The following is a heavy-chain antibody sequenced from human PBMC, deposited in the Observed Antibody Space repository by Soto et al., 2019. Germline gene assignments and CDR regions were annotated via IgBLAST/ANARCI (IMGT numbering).Heavy chain of an antibody. CDR2: IIPIFGTA. V-gene: IGHV1-69*13. D-gene: IGHD1-26*01. CDR1: GGTFSSYA. Sequence: SVKVSCRASGGTFSSYAISWVRQAPGQGLEWMGGIIPIFGTANYAQKFQGRVTITADESTSTAYMELSSLRSEDTAVYYCARREAPMFYYYGMGVWGQGTTVTVSS. CDR3: ARREAPMFYYYGMGV. J-gene: IGHJ6*02.